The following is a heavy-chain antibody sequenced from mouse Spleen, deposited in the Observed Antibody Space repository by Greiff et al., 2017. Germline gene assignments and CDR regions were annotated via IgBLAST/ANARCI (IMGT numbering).Heavy chain of an antibody. Sequence: QVQLQQPGAELVKPGASVKMSCKASGYTFTSYWITWVKQRPGQGLEWIGDIYHGSGSTNYNEKFKSKATLTVDTSSSTAYMQLSSLTSEDSAVYYCARRARSPYYFDYWGQGTTLTVSS. CDR1: GYTFTSYW. CDR2: IYHGSGST. J-gene: IGHJ2*01. D-gene: IGHD1-1*01. CDR3: ARRARSPYYFDY. V-gene: IGHV1-55*01.